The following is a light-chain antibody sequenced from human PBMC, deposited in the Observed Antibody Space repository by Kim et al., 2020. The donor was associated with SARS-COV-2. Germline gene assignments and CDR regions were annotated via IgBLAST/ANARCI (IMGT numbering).Light chain of an antibody. CDR3: LLSYSGPRV. J-gene: IGLJ2*01. CDR2: DTT. CDR1: TVAVTRGHY. V-gene: IGLV7-46*01. Sequence: PGGTVTRTGGSGTVAVTRGHYPHWFQQKPGQAPTTLIYDTTHKHSWTPARFSGSLLGGKAALTLSGAQPEDEAEYYCLLSYSGPRVFGGGTKLTVL.